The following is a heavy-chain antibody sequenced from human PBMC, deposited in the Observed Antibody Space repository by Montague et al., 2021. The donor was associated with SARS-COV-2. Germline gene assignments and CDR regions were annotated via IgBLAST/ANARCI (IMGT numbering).Heavy chain of an antibody. Sequence: SETLSLTCTVSGGSISSYYWSWIRQPPGKGLEWIGYIYYSWSTNYNPSLKSRVTISVDTSKNKFSLKLSSVTAADTAVYYCARIPHPPGRWLLGSRGASIPQSCWFDHGGQGTLGTGSS. CDR1: GGSISSYY. D-gene: IGHD5-24*01. CDR2: IYYSWST. CDR3: ARIPHPPGRWLLGSRGASIPQSCWFDH. J-gene: IGHJ5*02. V-gene: IGHV4-59*01.